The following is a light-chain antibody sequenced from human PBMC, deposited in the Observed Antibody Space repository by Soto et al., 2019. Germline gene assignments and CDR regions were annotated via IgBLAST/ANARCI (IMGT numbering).Light chain of an antibody. J-gene: IGLJ2*01. CDR2: EVI. Sequence: QSALTQPPSASGSPGQSVTISCTGTSSDVGGYNYVSWYQQHPGKAPKLMIYEVIKRPSGVPDRFSGSKSGNTASLTVSGLQAEDEADYYCSSYRTRSSVIFGGGTKLTVL. CDR1: SSDVGGYNY. V-gene: IGLV2-8*01. CDR3: SSYRTRSSVI.